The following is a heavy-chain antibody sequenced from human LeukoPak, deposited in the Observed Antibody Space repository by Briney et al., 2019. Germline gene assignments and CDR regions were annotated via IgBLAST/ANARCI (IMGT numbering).Heavy chain of an antibody. Sequence: SETLSLTCTVSGGSISSGSYYWSWIRQPAGKGLEWIERIYTSGSTNYNPSLKSRVTISVDTSKNQFSLKLSSVTAADTAVYYCARETPSRYCSGGSCYSWGQGTLVTVSS. CDR1: GGSISSGSYY. J-gene: IGHJ4*02. V-gene: IGHV4-61*02. D-gene: IGHD2-15*01. CDR3: ARETPSRYCSGGSCYS. CDR2: IYTSGST.